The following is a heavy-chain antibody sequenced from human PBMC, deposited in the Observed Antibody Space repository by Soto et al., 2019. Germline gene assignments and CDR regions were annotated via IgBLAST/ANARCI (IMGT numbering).Heavy chain of an antibody. J-gene: IGHJ5*01. V-gene: IGHV1-18*03. CDR1: GYSFHNSG. CDR3: SKNGTTWFAS. CDR2: ISVLNGYA. Sequence: QVQLVQSGPELKKPGASVKVSCKTSGYSFHNSGISWVRQAPGQGLEWMGWISVLNGYAHYGQKFQGRVIMTADTFTSTAYMELRGLRSDDMAMYYCSKNGTTWFASWGQGTPVTVSS. D-gene: IGHD1-1*01.